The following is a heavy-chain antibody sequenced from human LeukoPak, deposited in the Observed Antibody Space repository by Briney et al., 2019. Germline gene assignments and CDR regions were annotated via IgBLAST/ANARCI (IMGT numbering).Heavy chain of an antibody. J-gene: IGHJ6*03. CDR3: AKDRAARGRGNYFYMDV. Sequence: GGSLRLSCVVSGFTLNNYAMSWVRQAPGKGLEWVSSISGSGANTYYADSVKGRFTISRDNRENSLYLQMNSLRPEDTALYYCAKDRAARGRGNYFYMDVWGKGTTVTVSS. D-gene: IGHD2/OR15-2a*01. CDR1: GFTLNNYA. CDR2: ISGSGANT. V-gene: IGHV3-23*01.